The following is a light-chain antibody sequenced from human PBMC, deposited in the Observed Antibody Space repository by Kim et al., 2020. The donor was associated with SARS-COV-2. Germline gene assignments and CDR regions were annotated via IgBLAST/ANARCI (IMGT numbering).Light chain of an antibody. CDR3: QQYNNWPPFT. J-gene: IGKJ3*01. Sequence: SPGERATLSCRASQSVSSNLAWYQQKPGQAPRLLIYGASTRATGIPARFSGSGSGREFTLTISSLQSEDFAVYYCQQYNNWPPFTFGPGTKVDIK. V-gene: IGKV3-15*01. CDR2: GAS. CDR1: QSVSSN.